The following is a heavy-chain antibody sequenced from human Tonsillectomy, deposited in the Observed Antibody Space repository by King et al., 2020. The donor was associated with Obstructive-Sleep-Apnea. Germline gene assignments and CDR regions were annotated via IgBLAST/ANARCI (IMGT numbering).Heavy chain of an antibody. CDR1: GGSISSYY. J-gene: IGHJ4*02. CDR3: ARLGDYGDYEHFDY. D-gene: IGHD4-17*01. CDR2: IYYSGST. V-gene: IGHV4-59*01. Sequence: VQLQESGPGLVKPSENLSLTCTVSGGSISSYYWSWIRQPPGKGLEWIGYIYYSGSTNYNPSLKSRVTISVDTSKNQFSLKLSSVTAADTAVYYCARLGDYGDYEHFDYWGQGTLVTVSS.